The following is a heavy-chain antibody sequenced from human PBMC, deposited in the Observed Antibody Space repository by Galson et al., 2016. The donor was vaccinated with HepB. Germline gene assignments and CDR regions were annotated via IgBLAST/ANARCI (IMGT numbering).Heavy chain of an antibody. V-gene: IGHV1-69*13. CDR1: GGSFSNYV. J-gene: IGHJ4*02. CDR3: ARESTEYISTWVKCDF. CDR2: IIHMFGTT. Sequence: SVKVSCKASGGSFSNYVITWVRQAPGQGLEWMGEIIHMFGTTKYAQKFQDRVTISADQSTSTVFMELRMLTSEDTAVYFCARESTEYISTWVKCDFWGQGTRVAVSS. D-gene: IGHD2-2*01.